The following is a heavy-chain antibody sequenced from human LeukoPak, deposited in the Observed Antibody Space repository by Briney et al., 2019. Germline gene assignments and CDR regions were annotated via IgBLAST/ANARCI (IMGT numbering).Heavy chain of an antibody. D-gene: IGHD3-22*01. J-gene: IGHJ4*02. CDR3: ARRAGDYSHPYDY. V-gene: IGHV3-23*01. CDR1: GFTFSTYA. CDR2: ISGSGGST. Sequence: GGSLRLSCAASGFTFSTYAMSWVRQAPGKGLEWVSAISGSGGSTYYSDSVKGRFTISRDNSKNTLYLQMNSLRAEDTAVYYCARRAGDYSHPYDYWGQGTLVTVSS.